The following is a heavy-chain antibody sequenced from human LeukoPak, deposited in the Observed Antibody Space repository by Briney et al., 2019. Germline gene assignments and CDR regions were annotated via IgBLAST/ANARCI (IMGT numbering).Heavy chain of an antibody. CDR1: GYAFTGYS. D-gene: IGHD7-27*01. CDR2: INPNTGGT. CDR3: ATELTGDSALDY. Sequence: ASVKVSCKASGYAFTGYSVHWVRQTPGQGLEWMGWINPNTGGTKYAQKFQGRVTMTRDTSISTAYMDLSRLGSDDTAVYFCATELTGDSALDYWGQGALVTVSS. V-gene: IGHV1-2*02. J-gene: IGHJ4*02.